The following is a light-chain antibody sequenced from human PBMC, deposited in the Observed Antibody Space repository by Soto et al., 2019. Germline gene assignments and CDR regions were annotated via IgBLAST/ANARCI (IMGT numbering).Light chain of an antibody. Sequence: EIVLTQSPGTLSLSPGKRATLSCRASQSLSTTDLVWYQQKSGQPPRLVIHGTFRTATGIPARFSGSRSGTDFTLTISRLEPEDSGVYYCQQYGSSPYTFGRGTRLELQ. V-gene: IGKV3-20*01. J-gene: IGKJ5*01. CDR1: QSLSTTD. CDR2: GTF. CDR3: QQYGSSPYT.